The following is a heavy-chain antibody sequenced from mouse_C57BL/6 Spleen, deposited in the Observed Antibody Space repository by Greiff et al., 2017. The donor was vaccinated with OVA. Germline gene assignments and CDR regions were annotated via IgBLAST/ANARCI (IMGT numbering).Heavy chain of an antibody. D-gene: IGHD1-1*01. V-gene: IGHV1-69*01. CDR3: ARHYGSFDY. J-gene: IGHJ2*01. CDR1: GYTFTSYW. CDR2: IDPSDSYT. Sequence: QVQLQQPGAELVMPGASVKLSCKASGYTFTSYWMHWVKQRPGQGLEWIGEIDPSDSYTNYNQKFKGKSTLTVDKSSSTAYMQLSSLTSEDSAVYYCARHYGSFDYWGQGTTLTVSS.